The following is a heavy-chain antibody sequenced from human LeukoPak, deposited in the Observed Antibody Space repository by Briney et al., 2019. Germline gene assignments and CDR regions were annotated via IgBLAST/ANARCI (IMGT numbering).Heavy chain of an antibody. CDR2: ISGGST. CDR3: ARRAGAYSHPYDY. V-gene: IGHV3-38-3*01. J-gene: IGHJ4*02. CDR1: GFTVSSNE. Sequence: PGGSLRLSCAASGFTVSSNEMSWVRQAPGKGLEWVSSISGGSTYYADSRKGRFTISRDNSKNTLHLQMNSLRAEDTAVYYCARRAGAYSHPYDYWGQGTLVTVSS. D-gene: IGHD4/OR15-4a*01.